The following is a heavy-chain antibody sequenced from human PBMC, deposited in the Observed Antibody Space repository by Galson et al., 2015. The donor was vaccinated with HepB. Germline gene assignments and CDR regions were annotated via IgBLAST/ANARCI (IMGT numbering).Heavy chain of an antibody. D-gene: IGHD6-13*01. J-gene: IGHJ4*02. CDR2: IKQDGSEK. CDR1: GFTFSSYW. V-gene: IGHV3-7*03. Sequence: SLRLSCAASGFTFSSYWMSWVRQAPGKGLEWVANIKQDGSEKYYVDSVKGRFTISRDNAKNSLYLQMNSLRAEDTAVYYCARDYWRGQQLVGRYFDYWGQGTLVTVSS. CDR3: ARDYWRGQQLVGRYFDY.